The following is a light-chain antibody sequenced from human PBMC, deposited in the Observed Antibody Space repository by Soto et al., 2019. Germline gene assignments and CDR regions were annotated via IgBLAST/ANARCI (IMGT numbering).Light chain of an antibody. CDR3: SSYTSSSTLYV. J-gene: IGLJ1*01. CDR1: SSDVGGYNY. V-gene: IGLV2-14*01. Sequence: YDLTQPASLSGSPGQSITISCTGTSSDVGGYNYVSWYQQHPGKAPKLMIYEVSNRPSGVSNRFSGSKSGNTASLTISGLQAEDEADYYCSSYTSSSTLYVFGTGTKVTVL. CDR2: EVS.